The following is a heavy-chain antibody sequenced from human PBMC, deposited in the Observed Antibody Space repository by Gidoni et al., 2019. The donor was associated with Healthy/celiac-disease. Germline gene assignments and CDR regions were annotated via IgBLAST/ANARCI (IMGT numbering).Heavy chain of an antibody. D-gene: IGHD6-19*01. V-gene: IGHV3-30*18. Sequence: QVQLVESGGGVVQPGRSQRLSCAASGFTFSRYGMHWVRQAPGKGLEWVAVISYDGSNKYYADSVKGRFTISRDNSKNTLYLQMNSLRAEDTAVYYCAKVEVSIAVAGTFDYWGQGTLVTVSS. CDR1: GFTFSRYG. CDR3: AKVEVSIAVAGTFDY. CDR2: ISYDGSNK. J-gene: IGHJ4*02.